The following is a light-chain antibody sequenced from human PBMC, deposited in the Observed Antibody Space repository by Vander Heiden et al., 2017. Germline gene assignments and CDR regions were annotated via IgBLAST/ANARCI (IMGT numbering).Light chain of an antibody. V-gene: IGLV1-51*01. CDR2: DNN. CDR1: SSNIGSTY. CDR3: GTWDTSLSVVV. Sequence: QSVLTQPPSVSAAPGQKVTISCSGSSSNIGSTYVSWYQQFPGTAPKLLIYDNNKRPSGIPDRFSGSKSGTSATLGITGVQTGDEADYYCGTWDTSLSVVVFGGGTKLTVL. J-gene: IGLJ2*01.